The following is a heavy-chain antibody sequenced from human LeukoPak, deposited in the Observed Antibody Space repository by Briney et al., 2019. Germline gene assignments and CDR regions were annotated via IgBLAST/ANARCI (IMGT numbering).Heavy chain of an antibody. CDR1: GYTFTSYG. CDR3: ARDHIAVAGNAAFDI. V-gene: IGHV1-18*01. CDR2: TSAYNGNT. J-gene: IGHJ3*02. D-gene: IGHD6-19*01. Sequence: ASVKVSCKASGYTFTSYGISWVRQAPGQGLEWMGWTSAYNGNTNYAQKLQGRVTMTTDTSTSTAYMELRSLRSDDTAVYYCARDHIAVAGNAAFDIWGQGTMVTVSS.